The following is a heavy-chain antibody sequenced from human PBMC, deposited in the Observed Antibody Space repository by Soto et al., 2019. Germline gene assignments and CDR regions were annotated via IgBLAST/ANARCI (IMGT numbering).Heavy chain of an antibody. J-gene: IGHJ2*01. V-gene: IGHV3-23*01. CDR3: FFFQAEDGIRDVRSVSAFLLNRSSDL. Sequence: KGLEWVSTISGSGDSTYYADSVKGRFTISRDNSENTLYLQMNSQRAEDTAEHYCFFFQAEDGIRDVRSVSAFLLNRSSDL. D-gene: IGHD3-10*02. CDR2: ISGSGDST.